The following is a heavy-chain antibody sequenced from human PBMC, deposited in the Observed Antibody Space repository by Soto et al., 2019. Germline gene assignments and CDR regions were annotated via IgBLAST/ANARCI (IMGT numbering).Heavy chain of an antibody. J-gene: IGHJ4*02. V-gene: IGHV1-8*01. Sequence: QVQLVQSGAEVKKPGASVKVSCKTSGYTFTSYDINWVRQATGQGLEWMGWMNPNSGNTGYAQKFQGRVTMTRNTAISTAYMELRSLRSEDTAIYYWARERTVAGNDYWGQGTLVTVSS. CDR2: MNPNSGNT. CDR1: GYTFTSYD. CDR3: ARERTVAGNDY. D-gene: IGHD6-19*01.